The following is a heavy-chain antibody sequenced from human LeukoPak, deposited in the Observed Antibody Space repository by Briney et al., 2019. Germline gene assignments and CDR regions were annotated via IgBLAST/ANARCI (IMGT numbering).Heavy chain of an antibody. CDR2: FDPEDGEI. Sequence: ASVKVSCKVSGYTLTELSMHWVRQAPGKGPEWMGGFDPEDGEIIYAQKFQGRVTMTEDTSTDTAYMELSSLRSEDTAVYYCATESYSGSYLYAFDIWGQGTMVTVSS. J-gene: IGHJ3*02. CDR3: ATESYSGSYLYAFDI. D-gene: IGHD1-26*01. CDR1: GYTLTELS. V-gene: IGHV1-24*01.